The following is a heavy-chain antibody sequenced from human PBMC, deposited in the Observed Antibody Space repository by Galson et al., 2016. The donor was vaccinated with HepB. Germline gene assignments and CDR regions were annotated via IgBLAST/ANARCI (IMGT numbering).Heavy chain of an antibody. D-gene: IGHD3-9*01. V-gene: IGHV2-70*01. Sequence: PALVKPTQTLTLTCTFSGFSLSTSGMCVSWIRQPPGKALEWLAFIDWDDDKYYSTSLKTRLTISKDTSNHQVVLTMTNMDPADTAYMELSSLRSEDTAVYYCASGMLYDTDDAFDLVGQGTMVTVSS. CDR1: GFSLSTSGMC. CDR3: SSLRSEDTAVYYCASGMLYDTDDAFDL. J-gene: IGHJ3*01. CDR2: IDWDDDK.